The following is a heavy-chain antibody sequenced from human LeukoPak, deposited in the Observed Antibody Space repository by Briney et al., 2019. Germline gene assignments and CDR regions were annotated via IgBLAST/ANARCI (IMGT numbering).Heavy chain of an antibody. J-gene: IGHJ4*02. V-gene: IGHV3-74*01. CDR2: IECWWRP. CDR1: GFTLSSHW. D-gene: IGHD2-15*01. Sequence: PGGSLRLSCAASGFTLSSHWMHWVRQVPGKGLVSVSRIECWWRPAYADSVKGRFIISRDNAKNTLYLQMNSLRVEDTAVYYCARDGSGPDYWGQGTLDTLSS. CDR3: ARDGSGPDY.